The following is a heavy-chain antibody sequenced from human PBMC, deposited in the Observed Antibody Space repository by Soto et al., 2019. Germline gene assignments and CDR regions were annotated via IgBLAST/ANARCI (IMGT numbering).Heavy chain of an antibody. D-gene: IGHD2-15*01. Sequence: EVQLVESGGGLVQPGGSLRLSCAASGFTFSSYWMHWVRQAPGKGLVWVSRINSDGSSTSYADSVKGRFTISRDNAKNTLYLHMNSLRAEDTAVYYCARDQRYCSGGSCYVAGYWGQGTLVTVSS. CDR1: GFTFSSYW. J-gene: IGHJ4*02. CDR3: ARDQRYCSGGSCYVAGY. V-gene: IGHV3-74*01. CDR2: INSDGSST.